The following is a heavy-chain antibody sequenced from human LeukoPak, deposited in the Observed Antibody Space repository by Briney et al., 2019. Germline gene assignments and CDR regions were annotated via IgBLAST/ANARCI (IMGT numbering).Heavy chain of an antibody. V-gene: IGHV4-31*03. Sequence: PSETLSLTCTVSGGSIISGGYYWGWIRQHPGKGLEWIGYIYYRGSTYYNPSLKSRVTISVDTSKNQFSLNLTSVTAADTAVYYCARWVVPGTLDYWGQGTLVTVSS. D-gene: IGHD3-10*01. J-gene: IGHJ4*02. CDR3: ARWVVPGTLDY. CDR2: IYYRGST. CDR1: GGSIISGGYY.